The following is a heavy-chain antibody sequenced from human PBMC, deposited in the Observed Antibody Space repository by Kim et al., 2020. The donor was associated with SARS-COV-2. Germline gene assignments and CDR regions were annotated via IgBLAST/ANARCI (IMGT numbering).Heavy chain of an antibody. CDR1: GGSISSYY. J-gene: IGHJ5*02. Sequence: SETLSLTCTVSGGSISSYYWSWIRQPAGKGLEWIGRIYTSGSTNYNPSLKSRVTMSVDTSKNQFSLKLSSVTAADTAVYYCAREALTYYDYVWGSYGEGYWFDPWGQGTLVTVSS. CDR3: AREALTYYDYVWGSYGEGYWFDP. D-gene: IGHD3-16*01. CDR2: IYTSGST. V-gene: IGHV4-4*07.